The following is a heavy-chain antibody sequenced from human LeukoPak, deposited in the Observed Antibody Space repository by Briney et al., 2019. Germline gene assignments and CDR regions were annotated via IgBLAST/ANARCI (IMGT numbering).Heavy chain of an antibody. D-gene: IGHD6-13*01. CDR1: GFTFRSYA. Sequence: PGGSLRLSCSASGFTFRSYAMLGVREAPGKGLEYVCAISSNGGSTYYADSVKGRFTISRDNSKNTLYLQMSSLRAEDTAVYYCVKDRLGAQLGTYADYWGQGTLVTVSS. CDR2: ISSNGGST. CDR3: VKDRLGAQLGTYADY. V-gene: IGHV3-64D*06. J-gene: IGHJ4*02.